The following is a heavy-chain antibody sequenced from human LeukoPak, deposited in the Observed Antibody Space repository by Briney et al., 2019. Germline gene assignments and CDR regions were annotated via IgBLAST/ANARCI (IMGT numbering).Heavy chain of an antibody. J-gene: IGHJ5*02. D-gene: IGHD3-10*01. V-gene: IGHV1-69*06. CDR2: IIPIFGTA. CDR3: AREGPLWFGEFGWFDP. CDR1: GYSFNSQG. Sequence: ASVKVSCKASGYSFNSQGMNWVRQAPGQGLEWMGGIIPIFGTANYAQKFQGRVTITADKSTSTAYMELSSLRSEDTAVYYCAREGPLWFGEFGWFDPWGQGTLVTVSS.